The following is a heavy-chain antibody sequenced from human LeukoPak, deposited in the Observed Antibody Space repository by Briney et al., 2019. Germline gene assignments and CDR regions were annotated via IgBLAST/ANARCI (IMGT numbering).Heavy chain of an antibody. Sequence: GGSLRLSCAASGFTFSSYEMNWVRQAPGKGLEWVSYISATGNTIFYADSVKGRFTISRDNAKNSLYLQMNSLRAEDTALYYCARGYDSSGYYFQHWGQGTLVTVSS. V-gene: IGHV3-48*03. CDR1: GFTFSSYE. D-gene: IGHD3-22*01. CDR2: ISATGNTI. CDR3: ARGYDSSGYYFQH. J-gene: IGHJ1*01.